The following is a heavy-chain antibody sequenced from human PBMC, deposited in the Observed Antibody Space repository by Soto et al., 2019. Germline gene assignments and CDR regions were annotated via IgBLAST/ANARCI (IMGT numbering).Heavy chain of an antibody. J-gene: IGHJ4*02. V-gene: IGHV4-39*01. CDR1: GGSISSSSYY. CDR3: ARPELDIVGSFDY. CDR2: IYYSGST. Sequence: QLQLQESGPGLVKPSETLSLTCTVSGGSISSSSYYWGWIRQPPGKGLEWIGSIYYSGSTYYNPSLKSRVTISVDTSKNQFSLKLSSVTAADTAVYYCARPELDIVGSFDYWGQGTLVTVSS. D-gene: IGHD1-26*01.